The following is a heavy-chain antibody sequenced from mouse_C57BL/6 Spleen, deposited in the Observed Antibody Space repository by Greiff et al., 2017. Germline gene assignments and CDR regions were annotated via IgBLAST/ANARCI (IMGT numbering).Heavy chain of an antibody. CDR3: ARLDYDRFAY. J-gene: IGHJ3*01. CDR2: IYPGDGDT. Sequence: VKVVESGPELVKPGASVKISCKASGYAFSSSWMNWVKQRPGKGLEWIGRIYPGDGDTNYNGKFKGKATLTADKSSSTAYMQLSSLTSEDSAVYFCARLDYDRFAYWGQGTLVTVSA. V-gene: IGHV1-82*01. CDR1: GYAFSSSW. D-gene: IGHD2-4*01.